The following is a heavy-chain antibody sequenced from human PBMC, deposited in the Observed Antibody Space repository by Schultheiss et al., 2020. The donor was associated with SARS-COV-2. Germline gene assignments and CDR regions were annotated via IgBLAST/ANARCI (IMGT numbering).Heavy chain of an antibody. V-gene: IGHV3-30*02. CDR3: AKTLSSSSSSYYYYYGMDV. CDR1: GFTFSSYG. Sequence: GGSLRLSCAASGFTFSSYGMHWVRQAPGKGLEWVAVIWYDGSNKYYADSVKGRFTISRDNSKNTLYLQMNSLRAEDTAVYYCAKTLSSSSSSYYYYYGMDVWGQGTTVTVSS. D-gene: IGHD6-6*01. CDR2: IWYDGSNK. J-gene: IGHJ6*02.